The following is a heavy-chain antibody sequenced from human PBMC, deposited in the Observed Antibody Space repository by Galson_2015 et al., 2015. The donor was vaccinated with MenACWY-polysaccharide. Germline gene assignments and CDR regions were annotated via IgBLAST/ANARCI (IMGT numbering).Heavy chain of an antibody. D-gene: IGHD6-19*01. CDR3: ARAIAVAGQRRDFDL. V-gene: IGHV4-59*01. Sequence: LSLTCTVSGGSISSYYWNWIRQPPGKGLEWVGYINYSGSTNHNPALKSRVTMSVDTSKNQFSLNLTSATDADTAVYYCARAIAVAGQRRDFDLWGRGTLVTVSS. CDR1: GGSISSYY. CDR2: INYSGST. J-gene: IGHJ2*01.